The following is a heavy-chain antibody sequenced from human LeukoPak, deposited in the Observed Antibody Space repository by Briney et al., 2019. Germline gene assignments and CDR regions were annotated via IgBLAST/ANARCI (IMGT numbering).Heavy chain of an antibody. Sequence: ESLKISCKGSGYSFTSYWIGWVRQMPGKGLEWRGIIYPGDSDTRYSPSFQGQVTISADKSISTAYLQWSSLKASDTAMYYCASPYYYDSSGYHLDYWGQGTLVTVPS. V-gene: IGHV5-51*01. J-gene: IGHJ4*02. CDR3: ASPYYYDSSGYHLDY. CDR1: GYSFTSYW. D-gene: IGHD3-22*01. CDR2: IYPGDSDT.